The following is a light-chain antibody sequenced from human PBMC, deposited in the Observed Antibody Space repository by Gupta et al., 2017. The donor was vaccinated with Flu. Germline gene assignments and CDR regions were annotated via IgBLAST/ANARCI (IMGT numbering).Light chain of an antibody. CDR1: QNINTY. CDR2: DAS. J-gene: IGKJ2*01. Sequence: EIVLTQSPATLSLSPGETATLSCRASQNINTYLAWYQHKPGQPPRLLIYDASNRATGIPARFSGSGSGTDFTLAISSLESEDFAVYFWQQRTNWPTFGQGTKMEIK. CDR3: QQRTNWPT. V-gene: IGKV3-11*01.